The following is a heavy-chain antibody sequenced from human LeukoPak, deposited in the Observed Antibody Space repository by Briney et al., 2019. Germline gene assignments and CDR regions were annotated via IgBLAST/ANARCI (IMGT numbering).Heavy chain of an antibody. J-gene: IGHJ6*02. CDR1: GYTFTGYY. CDR3: ARGRKWEPYGMDV. CDR2: INLNSGGT. D-gene: IGHD1-26*01. Sequence: GASVKVSCKASGYTFTGYYMHWVRQAPGQGLEWMGWINLNSGGTNYAQKFQGRVTMTRDTSISTAYMELSRLRSDDTAVYYCARGRKWEPYGMDVWGQGTTVTVSS. V-gene: IGHV1-2*02.